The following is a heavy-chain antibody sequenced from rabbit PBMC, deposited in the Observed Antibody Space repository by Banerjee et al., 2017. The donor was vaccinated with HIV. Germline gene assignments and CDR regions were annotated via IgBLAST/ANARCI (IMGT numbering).Heavy chain of an antibody. D-gene: IGHD1-1*01. J-gene: IGHJ4*01. CDR2: IAGSSSGFT. CDR1: GFSFRSSDY. V-gene: IGHV1S45*01. CDR3: ARDLDGVIGWNFGW. Sequence: QEQLEESGGDLVKPGASLTLTCTASGFSFRSSDYMGWVRQAPGKGLEWISCIAGSSSGFTYSASWAKGRFTISKTSSTTVTLQMTSLTAADTATYFCARDLDGVIGWNFGWWGQGTLVTVS.